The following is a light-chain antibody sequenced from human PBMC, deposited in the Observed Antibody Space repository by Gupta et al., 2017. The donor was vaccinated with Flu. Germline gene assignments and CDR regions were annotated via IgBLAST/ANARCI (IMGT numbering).Light chain of an antibody. CDR3: NSYSSSSTLIV. J-gene: IGLJ2*01. Sequence: QSALTQPASVSGSPGQSITISRTGTSSDVGGYDYVSWYQQHPGKAPKLMIYDVSNRPSGVSNRFSGSKSGNTASLTISGLQAEDEADYYCNSYSSSSTLIVFGGGTKLTVL. CDR2: DVS. V-gene: IGLV2-14*03. CDR1: SSDVGGYDY.